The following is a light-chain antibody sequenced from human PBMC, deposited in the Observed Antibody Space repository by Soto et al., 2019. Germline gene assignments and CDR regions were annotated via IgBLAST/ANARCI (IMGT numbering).Light chain of an antibody. Sequence: QSVLTQPPSASGSPGQSVTISCTGSRSDIGDSNYVSWYQQHPRKAPKLIISEVINRPSGVPDRFSASKSGNTASLTISGLQAEDEADYYCASKAGSSRHVVFGGGTKVTV. J-gene: IGLJ2*01. CDR2: EVI. CDR1: RSDIGDSNY. CDR3: ASKAGSSRHVV. V-gene: IGLV2-8*01.